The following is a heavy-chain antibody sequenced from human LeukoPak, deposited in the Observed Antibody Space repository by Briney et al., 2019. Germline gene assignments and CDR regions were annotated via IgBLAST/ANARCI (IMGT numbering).Heavy chain of an antibody. V-gene: IGHV3-74*01. CDR3: ARETSGSFPY. D-gene: IGHD2-15*01. CDR2: INRDGSSP. CDR1: GFTLCSYW. J-gene: IGHJ4*02. Sequence: QAGGSLRLSCTASGFTLCSYWMQWVRQAPEQGLVWVSRINRDGSSPSYADSVKGRFTISRDNSKNTLYLQMNNLSAEDTAVYYCARETSGSFPYWGQGTLVTVSS.